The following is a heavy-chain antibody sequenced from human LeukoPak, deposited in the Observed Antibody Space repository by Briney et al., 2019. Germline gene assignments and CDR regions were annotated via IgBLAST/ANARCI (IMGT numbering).Heavy chain of an antibody. V-gene: IGHV4-59*12. D-gene: IGHD3-10*01. CDR2: IYYTGST. Sequence: SETLSLTCTVSGGSISNYFWSWIRQPPGKGLEWIGYIYYTGSTNYNPSLKSRVTISVDTSKNQFSLKLSSVTAADTAVYYCARGKNYYGSGSYYNAKPRPLNWFDPWGQGTLVTVSP. CDR1: GGSISNYF. J-gene: IGHJ5*02. CDR3: ARGKNYYGSGSYYNAKPRPLNWFDP.